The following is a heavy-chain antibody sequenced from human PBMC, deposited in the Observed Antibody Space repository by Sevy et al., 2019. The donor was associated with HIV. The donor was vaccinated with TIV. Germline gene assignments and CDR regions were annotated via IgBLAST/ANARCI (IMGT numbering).Heavy chain of an antibody. D-gene: IGHD1-1*01. Sequence: ASMKVSCKASGYTFTNYGISWVRQAPGQGLEWMGWISAYNGNTNYAQKLQGRVTMTTDTSTSTAYMELRSLRSDDTAVYYCAVGRGPIGYFDYWGQGTLVTVSS. V-gene: IGHV1-18*01. CDR1: GYTFTNYG. CDR2: ISAYNGNT. J-gene: IGHJ4*02. CDR3: AVGRGPIGYFDY.